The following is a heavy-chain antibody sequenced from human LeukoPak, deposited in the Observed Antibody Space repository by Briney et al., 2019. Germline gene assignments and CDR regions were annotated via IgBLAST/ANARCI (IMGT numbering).Heavy chain of an antibody. D-gene: IGHD1-26*01. CDR3: AKDFGGATDY. V-gene: IGHV3-23*01. CDR1: AFTFRSYA. J-gene: IGHJ4*02. CDR2: ISGSGGST. Sequence: GGSLRLSCEAAAFTFRSYAMTWVRQAPGKGLEWVSGISGSGGSTHYADSVKGRFTISRDNSKNTLYLQMDSLRAEDTALYYCAKDFGGATDYWGQGTLVTVSS.